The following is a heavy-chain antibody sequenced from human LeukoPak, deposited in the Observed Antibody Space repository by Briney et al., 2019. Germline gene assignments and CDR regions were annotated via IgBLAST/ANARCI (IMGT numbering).Heavy chain of an antibody. CDR1: GFTFSDYW. D-gene: IGHD5-24*01. V-gene: IGHV3-7*01. Sequence: GGSLRLSCVVSGFTFSDYWMTWVRQSPGKGLERVANIRTDGSETYYMDSVKGRFTISRDNAQNSVFLHMFSLTVEDTGVYFCARDRGWQTFDYWGQGTLVTVSS. CDR3: ARDRGWQTFDY. CDR2: IRTDGSET. J-gene: IGHJ4*02.